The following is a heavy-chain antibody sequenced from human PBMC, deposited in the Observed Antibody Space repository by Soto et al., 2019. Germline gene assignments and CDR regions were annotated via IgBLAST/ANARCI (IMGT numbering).Heavy chain of an antibody. CDR3: AQLGYCSNVTCYSSI. D-gene: IGHD2-15*01. Sequence: EVQLVQSGGGLVQPGGSLRLSCAASRFTFSTYWMHWVRQVPGKGLVWVSRISFDGTATTYADSVKGRFTISRDDAKNTLYLQMNSLRAEDTAVYYCAQLGYCSNVTCYSSIWGQGTLVTVSS. CDR2: ISFDGTAT. J-gene: IGHJ4*02. V-gene: IGHV3-74*01. CDR1: RFTFSTYW.